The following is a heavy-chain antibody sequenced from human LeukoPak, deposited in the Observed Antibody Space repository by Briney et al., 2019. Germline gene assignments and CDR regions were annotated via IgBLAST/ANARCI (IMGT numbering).Heavy chain of an antibody. CDR1: GYTFTSYA. Sequence: ASVKVSCKASGYTFTSYAMNWVRQAPGQGLEWMGWINTNTGNPTYAQGFTGRFVFSLDTSVSTAYLQISSLKAKDTAVYYCAREGITTPSYYYYYYYMDVWGKGTTVTVSS. J-gene: IGHJ6*03. CDR3: AREGITTPSYYYYYYYMDV. D-gene: IGHD3-10*01. CDR2: INTNTGNP. V-gene: IGHV7-4-1*02.